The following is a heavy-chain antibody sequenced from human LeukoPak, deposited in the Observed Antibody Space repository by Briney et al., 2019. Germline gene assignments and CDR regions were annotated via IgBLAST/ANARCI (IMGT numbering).Heavy chain of an antibody. V-gene: IGHV1-2*02. D-gene: IGHD3-3*01. J-gene: IGHJ4*02. CDR3: ASGYDFWSGYSD. CDR2: INPNTGDT. Sequence: ASVKVSCKASGYSFTGYSVHWVRQAPGQGLEWMGWINPNTGDTNYAQKFPARVTMSRDTSISTVYMELSSLRSDDTAVYYCASGYDFWSGYSDWGQGTLVTVSS. CDR1: GYSFTGYS.